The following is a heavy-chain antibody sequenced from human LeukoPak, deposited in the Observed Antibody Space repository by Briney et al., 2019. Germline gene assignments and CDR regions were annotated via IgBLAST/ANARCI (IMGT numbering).Heavy chain of an antibody. CDR1: VGSISSSSDY. CDR2: IYYSGST. CDR3: ARKGSSGWYDPLYFDY. V-gene: IGHV4-39*02. Sequence: SETLSLTCTVSVGSISSSSDYCGWSRQPPGKGLEWIGSIYYSGSTYYNPSLKSRVTISVDTSKTHFTQKLSSVTPADTAVYYCARKGSSGWYDPLYFDYWGQGTLVSVSS. J-gene: IGHJ4*02. D-gene: IGHD6-19*01.